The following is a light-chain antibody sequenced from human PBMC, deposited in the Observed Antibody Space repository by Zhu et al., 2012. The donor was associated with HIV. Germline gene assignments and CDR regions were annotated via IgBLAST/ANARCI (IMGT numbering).Light chain of an antibody. CDR3: QQYGSSST. CDR1: QSVSSSY. CDR2: GAS. J-gene: IGKJ5*01. V-gene: IGKV3-20*01. Sequence: DIVLTQSPGTLSLSPGERATLSCRASQSVSSSYLAWYQQKPGQAPRLLIFGASSRATGIPDRFSGSGSGTDFTLTISRLEPGDFAVYYCQQYGSSSTFGQGTRLEIK.